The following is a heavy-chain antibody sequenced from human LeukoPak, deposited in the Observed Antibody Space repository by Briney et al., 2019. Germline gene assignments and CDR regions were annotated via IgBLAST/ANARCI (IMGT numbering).Heavy chain of an antibody. CDR3: AKSPPYYSSGWYVTE. CDR1: GFTFSSYA. J-gene: IGHJ4*02. Sequence: GGSLRLSCAASGFTFSSYAMSWVRQAPGKGLEWVAVISYDGSNKYYADSVKGRFTISRDNSKNTLYLQMNSLRAEDTAVYYCAKSPPYYSSGWYVTEWGQGTLVTVSS. CDR2: ISYDGSNK. D-gene: IGHD6-19*01. V-gene: IGHV3-30*18.